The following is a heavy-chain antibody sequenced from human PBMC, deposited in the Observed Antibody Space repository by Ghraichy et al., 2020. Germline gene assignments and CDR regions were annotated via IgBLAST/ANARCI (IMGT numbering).Heavy chain of an antibody. Sequence: GGSLRLSCAASGFTFSSYSMHWVRQAPGKGLEWVALISYDGSNKYYADSVKGRFTISRDNSKNTLYLQMNSLRAEDTAMYYCARDVGEFDYWGEGTLVTVYS. D-gene: IGHD3-16*01. CDR1: GFTFSSYS. J-gene: IGHJ4*02. V-gene: IGHV3-30-3*01. CDR2: ISYDGSNK. CDR3: ARDVGEFDY.